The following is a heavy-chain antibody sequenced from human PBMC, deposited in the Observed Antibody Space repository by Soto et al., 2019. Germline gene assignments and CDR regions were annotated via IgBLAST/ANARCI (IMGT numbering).Heavy chain of an antibody. D-gene: IGHD5-18*01. Sequence: RASVKVSCKASGYTFTGYYMHWVRQAPGQGLEWMGWINPNSGGTNYAQKFQGRVTMTRDTSISTAYMELSRLRSDDTAVYYCASARIQLWSPSDYWGQGTLVTVSS. V-gene: IGHV1-2*02. CDR3: ASARIQLWSPSDY. J-gene: IGHJ4*02. CDR1: GYTFTGYY. CDR2: INPNSGGT.